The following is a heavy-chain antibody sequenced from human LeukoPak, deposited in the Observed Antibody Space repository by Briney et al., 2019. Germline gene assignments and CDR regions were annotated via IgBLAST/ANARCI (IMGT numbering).Heavy chain of an antibody. V-gene: IGHV4-59*01. Sequence: SGTLSLTCTVSGGSINNYYWSWIRQPPGKPLEWLGSIYYSGTTNYNPSLKSRVSMSIDTSKTQFSLKLSSVTAADTAVYYCAKDSPEPTWGQGTLVTVSS. CDR3: AKDSPEPT. CDR2: IYYSGTT. D-gene: IGHD1-14*01. J-gene: IGHJ5*02. CDR1: GGSINNYY.